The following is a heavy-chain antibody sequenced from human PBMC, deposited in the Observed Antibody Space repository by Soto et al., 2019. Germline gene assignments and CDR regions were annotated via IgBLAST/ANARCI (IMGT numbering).Heavy chain of an antibody. Sequence: EVQLLESGGALVQPGGSLRLSCAASGFAFSTYAMTWVRQAPGKGLDWVSTISGSGAGTYYADSVRGRFTISRDNSRNTLYLQMNSLRAEDTAIYYCARDVNPSYCGQGTLVTVSS. CDR1: GFAFSTYA. J-gene: IGHJ4*02. CDR2: ISGSGAGT. V-gene: IGHV3-23*01. CDR3: ARDVNPSY.